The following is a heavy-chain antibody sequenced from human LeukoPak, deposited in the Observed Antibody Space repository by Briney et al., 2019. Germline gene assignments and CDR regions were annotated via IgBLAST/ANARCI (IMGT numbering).Heavy chain of an antibody. CDR2: INPNSGGT. V-gene: IGHV1-2*02. D-gene: IGHD1-1*01. CDR1: GYTFTGYY. CDR3: ARESQLEPKGGTLGNDY. J-gene: IGHJ4*02. Sequence: ASVKVSCKASGYTFTGYYMHWVRQAPGRGLEWMGWINPNSGGTNYAQKFQGRVTMTRDTSISTAYMELSRLRSDDTAVYYCARESQLEPKGGTLGNDYWGQGTLVTVSS.